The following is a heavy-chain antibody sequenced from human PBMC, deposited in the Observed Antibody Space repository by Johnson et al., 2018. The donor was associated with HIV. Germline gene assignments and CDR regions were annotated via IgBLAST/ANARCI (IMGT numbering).Heavy chain of an antibody. CDR2: INWNGGST. Sequence: VQLVESGGGVVRPGGSLRLSCAASGFTFDDYGMSWVRQAPGKGLEWVSGINWNGGSTGYADSVKGRFTISRDNTKNSLYMQMNSLRAEDTALYYWARQHYDDRSGQGGGLDIWGQGTMVTVSS. D-gene: IGHD3-22*01. CDR3: ARQHYDDRSGQGGGLDI. V-gene: IGHV3-20*04. J-gene: IGHJ3*02. CDR1: GFTFDDYG.